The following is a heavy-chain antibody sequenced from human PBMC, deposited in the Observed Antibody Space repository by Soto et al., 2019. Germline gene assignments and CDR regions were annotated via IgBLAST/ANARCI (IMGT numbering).Heavy chain of an antibody. CDR3: ARDPYHVLMVNAPNLYGMDV. J-gene: IGHJ6*02. D-gene: IGHD2-8*01. Sequence: ASVKVSCKSSGYSFTYHYVVWVRQAPGQGLEWMGIIDPSGGSRIYAQSFQGRVTMTSDTSTSTMYMELSNLRSDDTAVYYCARDPYHVLMVNAPNLYGMDVWG. CDR1: GYSFTYHY. CDR2: IDPSGGSR. V-gene: IGHV1-46*01.